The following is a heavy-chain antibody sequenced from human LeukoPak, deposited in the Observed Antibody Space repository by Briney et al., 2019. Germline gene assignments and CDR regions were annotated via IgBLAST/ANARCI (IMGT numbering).Heavy chain of an antibody. CDR2: IYYNGST. J-gene: IGHJ4*02. CDR1: GGSISSYY. D-gene: IGHD3-10*01. Sequence: SETLSLTCTVSGGSISSYYWSWIRQPPGKGLEWIGYIYYNGSTNYNPSLKSRVTISVDTSKNQFSLKLSSVTAADTAVYYCARAGFGLAPHRGTPFDYWGQGTLVTVSS. CDR3: ARAGFGLAPHRGTPFDY. V-gene: IGHV4-59*01.